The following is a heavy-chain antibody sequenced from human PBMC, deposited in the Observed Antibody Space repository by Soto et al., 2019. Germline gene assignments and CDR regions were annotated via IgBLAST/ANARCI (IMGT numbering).Heavy chain of an antibody. Sequence: SETLSLTCTVSGGSISSSSYYWGWIRQPPGKGLEWIGSIYYSGSTYYNPSLKSRVTISVDTSKNQFSLKLSSVTAADTAVYYCAKHYTFFGGFIKTGRDVGGQGTTVTVPS. D-gene: IGHD3-3*01. CDR2: IYYSGST. J-gene: IGHJ6*02. CDR3: AKHYTFFGGFIKTGRDV. V-gene: IGHV4-39*01. CDR1: GGSISSSSYY.